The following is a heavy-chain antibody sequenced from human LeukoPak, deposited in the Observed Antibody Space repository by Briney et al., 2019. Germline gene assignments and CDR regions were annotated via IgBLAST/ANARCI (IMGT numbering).Heavy chain of an antibody. V-gene: IGHV4-59*08. CDR2: IFDSGSP. D-gene: IGHD5-24*01. Sequence: SETLSLTCTVSGGSMGTYHWSWVRQPPGKGLEWIGYIFDSGSPNYRPALRSRVTISLDTSKNQLSLRLKSATAADTAIYYCARHDENGYYFFDIWGQGTLVTVSS. CDR3: ARHDENGYYFFDI. CDR1: GGSMGTYH. J-gene: IGHJ4*02.